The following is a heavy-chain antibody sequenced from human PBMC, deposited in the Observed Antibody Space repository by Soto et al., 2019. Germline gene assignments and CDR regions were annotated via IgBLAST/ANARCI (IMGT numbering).Heavy chain of an antibody. J-gene: IGHJ4*02. V-gene: IGHV4-39*01. CDR1: GGSISSSYYY. D-gene: IGHD3-10*01. CDR3: ARLGSGLRFGELPYFDY. CDR2: IYHTGST. Sequence: SETLSLTCTVSGGSISSSYYYWGCIRQPPGKGLEWIGTIYHTGSTYYNPSLKSRLTISVDTSKDQFFVKLTSVTAADTAVYYCARLGSGLRFGELPYFDYWGLGTLVTVSS.